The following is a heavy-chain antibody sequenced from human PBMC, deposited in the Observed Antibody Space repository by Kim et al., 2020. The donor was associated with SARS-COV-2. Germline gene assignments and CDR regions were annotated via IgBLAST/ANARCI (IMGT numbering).Heavy chain of an antibody. Sequence: SRVTISVDTSKNQFSLKLSSVTAADTAVYYCARDAGVPAADYYYYGMDVWGQGTTVTVSS. V-gene: IGHV4-31*02. J-gene: IGHJ6*02. D-gene: IGHD2-2*01. CDR3: ARDAGVPAADYYYYGMDV.